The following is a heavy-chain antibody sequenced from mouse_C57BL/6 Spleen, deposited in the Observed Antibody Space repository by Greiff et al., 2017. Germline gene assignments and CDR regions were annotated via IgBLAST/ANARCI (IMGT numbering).Heavy chain of an antibody. D-gene: IGHD2-5*01. J-gene: IGHJ3*01. V-gene: IGHV5-17*01. CDR2: ISSGSSTI. CDR1: GFTFSDYG. Sequence: EVHLVESGGGLVKPGGSLKLSCAASGFTFSDYGMNWVRQAPEKGLEWVAYISSGSSTIYYADTVKGRFTISRDNAKNTLFLQMTSLRSEDTAMYYGGRRYSNAWFAYWGQGTLVTVSA. CDR3: GRRYSNAWFAY.